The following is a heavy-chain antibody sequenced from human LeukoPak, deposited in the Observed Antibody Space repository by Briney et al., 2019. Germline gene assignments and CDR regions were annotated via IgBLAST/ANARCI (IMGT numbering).Heavy chain of an antibody. CDR2: IYYSGST. CDR1: GGSISSYY. D-gene: IGHD5-18*01. CDR3: ARVRGYSYGYYFDY. V-gene: IGHV4-59*01. J-gene: IGHJ4*02. Sequence: PSETLSLTCTVSGGSISSYYWSWIRQPPGKGLERIGYIYYSGSTNYNPSLKSRVTISVDTSKNQFSLKLSSVTAADTAVYYCARVRGYSYGYYFDYWGQGTLVTVSS.